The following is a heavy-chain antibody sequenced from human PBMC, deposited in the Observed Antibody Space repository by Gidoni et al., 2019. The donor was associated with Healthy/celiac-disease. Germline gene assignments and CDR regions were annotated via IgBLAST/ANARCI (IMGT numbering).Heavy chain of an antibody. CDR1: GFIFSSYA. V-gene: IGHV3-30*01. CDR3: ARDSGYCSSTSCPIVYYYYGMDV. Sequence: AASGFIFSSYAMHWVRQAPGKGLEWVAVISYDGSNKYYADSVKGRFTISRDNSKNTLYLQMNSLRAEDTAVYYCARDSGYCSSTSCPIVYYYYGMDVWGQGTTVTVSS. D-gene: IGHD2-2*01. J-gene: IGHJ6*02. CDR2: ISYDGSNK.